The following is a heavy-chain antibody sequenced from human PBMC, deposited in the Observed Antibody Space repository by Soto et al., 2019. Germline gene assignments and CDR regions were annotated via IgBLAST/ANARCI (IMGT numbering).Heavy chain of an antibody. CDR1: GGSISSYY. V-gene: IGHV4-59*01. D-gene: IGHD6-19*01. Sequence: PSETLSLTXTVSGGSISSYYWSWIRQPPGKGLEWIGYIYYSGSTNYNPSLKSRVTISVDTSKNQFSLKLSSVTAADTAVYYCARVRIAVAGTVIDYWGQGTLVTVSS. CDR2: IYYSGST. CDR3: ARVRIAVAGTVIDY. J-gene: IGHJ4*02.